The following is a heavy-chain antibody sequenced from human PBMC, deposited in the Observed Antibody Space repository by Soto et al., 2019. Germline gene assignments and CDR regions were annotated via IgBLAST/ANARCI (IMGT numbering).Heavy chain of an antibody. V-gene: IGHV3-9*01. CDR3: AKASEHVRPAAILGASFDI. CDR1: GFSFDHYG. Sequence: EGQLMESGGGLVQPGRSLRLSCVASGFSFDHYGMHWVRQAPGKGLEWVAGVSWNSGSKDYSDSVKGRFSVSRDNAQNSLHLQMNSMRVEDTAFYYCAKASEHVRPAAILGASFDIWGQGTLVTVSS. D-gene: IGHD2-2*01. CDR2: VSWNSGSK. J-gene: IGHJ3*02.